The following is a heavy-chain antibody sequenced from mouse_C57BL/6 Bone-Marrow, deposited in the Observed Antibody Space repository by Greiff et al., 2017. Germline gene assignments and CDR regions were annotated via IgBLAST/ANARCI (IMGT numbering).Heavy chain of an antibody. CDR1: GYTFTSYW. CDR3: ARLRTGTYWYFDV. J-gene: IGHJ1*03. CDR2: INPSNGGT. D-gene: IGHD4-1*01. Sequence: QVQLQQPGTELVKPGASVKLSCKASGYTFTSYWMHWVKQRPGQGLEWIGNINPSNGGTNYNEKFKSKATLTVDKSSSTAYMQLSSLKSEDSAVYYCARLRTGTYWYFDVWGTGTTVTVSS. V-gene: IGHV1-53*01.